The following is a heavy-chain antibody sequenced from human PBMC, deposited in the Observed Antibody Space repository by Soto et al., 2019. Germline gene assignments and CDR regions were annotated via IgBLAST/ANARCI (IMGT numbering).Heavy chain of an antibody. Sequence: SGGSLRLSCVASGLTVSHNYMAWVRQAPEMGLEWVSILYTEGTTYYADSVKGRFTISRDSSKNTLLLQMDSLRAEDTAVYYCVRPRPSGENYGMDVWGQGTTVTVSS. D-gene: IGHD3-16*01. CDR1: GLTVSHNY. CDR3: VRPRPSGENYGMDV. CDR2: LYTEGTT. V-gene: IGHV3-53*01. J-gene: IGHJ6*02.